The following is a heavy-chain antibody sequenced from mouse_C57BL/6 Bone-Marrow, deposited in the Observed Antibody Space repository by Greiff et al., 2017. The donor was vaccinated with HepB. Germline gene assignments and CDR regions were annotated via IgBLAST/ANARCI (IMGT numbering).Heavy chain of an antibody. J-gene: IGHJ3*01. CDR2: ISYDGSN. CDR3: AREGYDGFAY. CDR1: GYSITSGYY. V-gene: IGHV3-6*01. Sequence: EVQLQESGPGLVKPSQSLSLTCSVTGYSITSGYYWNWIRQFPGNKLEWMGYISYDGSNNYNPSLKNRISITRDTSKNQFFLKLNSVTTEDTATYYCAREGYDGFAYWGQGTLVTVSA. D-gene: IGHD2-2*01.